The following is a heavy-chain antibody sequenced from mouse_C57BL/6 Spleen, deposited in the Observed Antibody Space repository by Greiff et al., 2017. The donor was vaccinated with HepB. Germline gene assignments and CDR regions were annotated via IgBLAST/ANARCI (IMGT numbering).Heavy chain of an antibody. J-gene: IGHJ2*01. CDR1: GYTFTSYW. D-gene: IGHD1-1*01. Sequence: VQLQQPGAELVKPGASVKLSCKASGYTFTSYWMHWVKQRPGQGLEWIGMIHPNSGSTNYNEKFKSKATLTVDKSSSTAYMQLSSLTSEDSAVYYCARWDTTVAFDYWGQGTTLTVSS. V-gene: IGHV1-64*01. CDR2: IHPNSGST. CDR3: ARWDTTVAFDY.